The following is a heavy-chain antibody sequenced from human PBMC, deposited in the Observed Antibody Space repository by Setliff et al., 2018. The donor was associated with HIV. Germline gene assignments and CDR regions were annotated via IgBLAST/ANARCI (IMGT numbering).Heavy chain of an antibody. Sequence: SETLSLTCAVSGGFFSSTNWWGWVRQSPGKGLEWIGEIYHTGSANYNPALTGRVIISGDKSKNQFSLKLKSLTAADTALYYCVRERRTPSYSTSSGRTYQYNMDVWGKGTTVTVSS. J-gene: IGHJ6*03. V-gene: IGHV4-4*02. CDR2: IYHTGSA. CDR3: VRERRTPSYSTSSGRTYQYNMDV. D-gene: IGHD2-21*01. CDR1: GGFFSSTNW.